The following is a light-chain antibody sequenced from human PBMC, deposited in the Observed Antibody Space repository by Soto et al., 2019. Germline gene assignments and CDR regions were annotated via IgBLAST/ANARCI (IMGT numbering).Light chain of an antibody. CDR3: TSFTTSNTGV. CDR1: SSDVGAYDY. J-gene: IGLJ3*02. Sequence: QSVLTQPASVSGSPGQSITISCTGTSSDVGAYDYVSWYQQHPGKAPKLMIYEVTYRPSGISNRFSGSKSGNTASLTISGLQADDEADYYCTSFTTSNTGVFGGGTKLTVL. CDR2: EVT. V-gene: IGLV2-14*01.